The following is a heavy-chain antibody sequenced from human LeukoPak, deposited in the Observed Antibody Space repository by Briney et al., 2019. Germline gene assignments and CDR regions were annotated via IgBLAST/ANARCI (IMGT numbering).Heavy chain of an antibody. D-gene: IGHD1-26*01. CDR3: ARDEGAPEWFDY. CDR1: GFTFSSYA. CDR2: ISYDGSNK. Sequence: GGSLRLSCAASGFTFSSYAMHWVRQAPGKGLEWVAVISYDGSNKYYADSVKGRFTISRDNSENTLYLQMNSLRAEDAAVYYCARDEGAPEWFDYWGQGTLVTVSS. V-gene: IGHV3-30-3*01. J-gene: IGHJ4*02.